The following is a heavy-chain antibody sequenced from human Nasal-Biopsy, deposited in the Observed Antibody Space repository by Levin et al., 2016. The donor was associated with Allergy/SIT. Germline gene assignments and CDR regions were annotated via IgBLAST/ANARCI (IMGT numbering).Heavy chain of an antibody. D-gene: IGHD2-15*01. V-gene: IGHV3-23*01. CDR1: GFTFSREA. Sequence: GGFLRLSCAASGFTFSREAMSWVRQTPGEGLQWVSAISDSGGATDYTDSVKGRFAISRDNSRNILYLQMNNLRAEDTGVYYCAKRLCDHGGTCTFFDDWGQGTLVTVSS. CDR3: AKRLCDHGGTCTFFDD. J-gene: IGHJ4*02. CDR2: ISDSGGAT.